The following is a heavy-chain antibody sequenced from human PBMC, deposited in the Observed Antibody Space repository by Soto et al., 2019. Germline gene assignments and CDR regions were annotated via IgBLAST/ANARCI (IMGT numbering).Heavy chain of an antibody. Sequence: SQTLSLSCAISGDSVSSYSAALNWIRQSPSGGLEWLGRTYYRSRFFSDYAESVKSRIIINPDTSKNQFSLQLKSVTPEDTAVYYCVRDRYSSSGWFDPWGQGTPVTVSS. D-gene: IGHD3-10*01. CDR1: GDSVSSYSAA. J-gene: IGHJ5*02. V-gene: IGHV6-1*01. CDR3: VRDRYSSSGWFDP. CDR2: TYYRSRFFS.